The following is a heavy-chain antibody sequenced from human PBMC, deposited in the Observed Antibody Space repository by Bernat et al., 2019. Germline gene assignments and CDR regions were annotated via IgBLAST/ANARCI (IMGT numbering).Heavy chain of an antibody. CDR1: GGSISSSNW. V-gene: IGHV4-4*02. CDR3: ARGVDYYYSSGYFDY. J-gene: IGHJ4*02. CDR2: IYHSGST. D-gene: IGHD3-22*01. Sequence: QVQLQESGPGLVKPSGTLSLTCAVSGGSISSSNWWSGVRQPPGKGLEWIGEIYHSGSTNDNPSLKSLVTITVDTSKNQFSLTLSSVTAPDTAVYYCARGVDYYYSSGYFDYWGQGTLVTVSS.